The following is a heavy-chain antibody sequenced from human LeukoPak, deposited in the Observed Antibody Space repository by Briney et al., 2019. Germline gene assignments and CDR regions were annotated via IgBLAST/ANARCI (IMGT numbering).Heavy chain of an antibody. D-gene: IGHD1-26*01. CDR3: ARTIVGDSTDAFDI. V-gene: IGHV3-66*01. CDR2: VFSGGET. CDR1: GFSISDNF. J-gene: IGHJ3*02. Sequence: GGSLRLSCAASGFSISDNFMGWVRQTPGKGLEWVSLVFSGGETYSADSVKGRFAIPKDNSKNTLHLQMNSLRADDTAVYYCARTIVGDSTDAFDIWGQGTTVTVSS.